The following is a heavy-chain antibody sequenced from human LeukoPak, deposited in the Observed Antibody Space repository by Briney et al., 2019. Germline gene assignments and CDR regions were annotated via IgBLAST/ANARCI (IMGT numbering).Heavy chain of an antibody. CDR1: GYTFTGYY. J-gene: IGHJ6*03. CDR2: INPNSGGT. Sequence: ASVKVSCKASGYTFTGYYMHWVRQAPGQGLEWMGWINPNSGGTNYAQKFQGRVTITADKSTSTAYMELSSLRSEDTAVYYCARDLAARPGVYYYMDVWGKGTTVTVSS. CDR3: ARDLAARPGVYYYMDV. V-gene: IGHV1-2*02. D-gene: IGHD6-6*01.